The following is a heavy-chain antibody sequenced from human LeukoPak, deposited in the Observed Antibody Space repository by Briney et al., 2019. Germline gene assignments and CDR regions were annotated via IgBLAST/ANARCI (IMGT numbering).Heavy chain of an antibody. CDR3: ARDHYYDSSSYNWFDP. V-gene: IGHV1-46*01. CDR2: INPSGGST. J-gene: IGHJ5*02. Sequence: GASVKVCCKASGYTFTSYYMHWVRQAPGQGLEWMGIINPSGGSTSYAQKFQGRVTMTRDTSTSTVYMELSSLRSEDTAVYYCARDHYYDSSSYNWFDPWGQGTLVTVSS. CDR1: GYTFTSYY. D-gene: IGHD3-22*01.